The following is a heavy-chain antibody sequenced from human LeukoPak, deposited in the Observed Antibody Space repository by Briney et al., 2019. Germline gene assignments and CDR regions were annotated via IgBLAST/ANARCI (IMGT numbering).Heavy chain of an antibody. J-gene: IGHJ4*02. CDR1: GFPFSSYG. Sequence: PGGSLRLSCAASGFPFSSYGMHWVRQAPSKGLEWVARLVYDERSDYANSVKGRFSISRDNSKNTLFLDMSDLRVEDTAVYYCARDPSAAFDFWGQGVLVTVSS. D-gene: IGHD6-19*01. V-gene: IGHV3-33*05. CDR2: LVYDERS. CDR3: ARDPSAAFDF.